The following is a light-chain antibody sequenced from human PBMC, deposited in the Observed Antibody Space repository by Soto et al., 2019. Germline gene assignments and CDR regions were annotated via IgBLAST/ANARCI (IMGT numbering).Light chain of an antibody. CDR3: QHYNSYSEA. CDR2: DAS. Sequence: DIHMTQSPSTLSASVGDTVTITCRASQSVSAWLAWYQQKPGKAPKLLIYDASSLESGVPSRFSGSGSGTDFTLTISSLQPEDFATYYCQHYNSYSEAFGQGTKVDIK. V-gene: IGKV1-5*01. J-gene: IGKJ1*01. CDR1: QSVSAW.